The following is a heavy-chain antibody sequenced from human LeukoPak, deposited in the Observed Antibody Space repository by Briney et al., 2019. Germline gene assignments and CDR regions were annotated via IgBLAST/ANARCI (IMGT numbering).Heavy chain of an antibody. Sequence: ASVTVSCKASGYTFTGYYMHWVRQAPGQGLEWMGWINPNSGGTNYAQKFQGRVTMTRDTSISTAYLELSRLRSDDTAVYYCARGPTMVRGVTTNWFDPWGQGTLVTVSS. CDR3: ARGPTMVRGVTTNWFDP. CDR2: INPNSGGT. J-gene: IGHJ5*02. V-gene: IGHV1-2*02. D-gene: IGHD3-10*01. CDR1: GYTFTGYY.